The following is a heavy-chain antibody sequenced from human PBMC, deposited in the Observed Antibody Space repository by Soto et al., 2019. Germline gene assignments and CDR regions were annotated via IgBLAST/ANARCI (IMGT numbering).Heavy chain of an antibody. D-gene: IGHD3-3*01. J-gene: IGHJ4*02. V-gene: IGHV3-48*02. Sequence: PGGSLRLSCAASGFTFSSYSMNWVRQAPGKGLEWVSYISGSSTSTIYYADSVKGRFTISRDNAKNSLYLQMNSLRDEDTAVYYCARTYYDFWSDYRTQGINFDYWGQGTPVTVSS. CDR1: GFTFSSYS. CDR2: ISGSSTSTI. CDR3: ARTYYDFWSDYRTQGINFDY.